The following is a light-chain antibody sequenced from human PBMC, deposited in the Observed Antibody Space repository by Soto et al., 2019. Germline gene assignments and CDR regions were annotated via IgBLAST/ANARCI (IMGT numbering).Light chain of an antibody. J-gene: IGKJ4*01. Sequence: AIQLTQSPSSLSASVGDRVTITCRASQGISSALAWYQQKPGKAPNLLIYDAFRLESGVPSRFSGSASGTDFTLTISTLQPEDFATYFCQQFKDYPLTFGGGTKVEIK. CDR1: QGISSA. V-gene: IGKV1D-13*01. CDR3: QQFKDYPLT. CDR2: DAF.